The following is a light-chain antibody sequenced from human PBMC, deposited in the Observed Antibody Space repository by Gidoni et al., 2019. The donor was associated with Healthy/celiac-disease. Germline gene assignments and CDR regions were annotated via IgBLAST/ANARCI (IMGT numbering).Light chain of an antibody. J-gene: IGKJ1*01. V-gene: IGKV1-27*01. CDR2: SAS. Sequence: IQMTQYTSSLSASVGDRVTIPCRASQGISNYLAWYQQKPGNVPTLLIYSASTCQSGVPSRFSGSGSGTDFTLTISSLQPEDVSTYYCQKHSSAPPCTFGQGTKVEIK. CDR3: QKHSSAPPCT. CDR1: QGISNY.